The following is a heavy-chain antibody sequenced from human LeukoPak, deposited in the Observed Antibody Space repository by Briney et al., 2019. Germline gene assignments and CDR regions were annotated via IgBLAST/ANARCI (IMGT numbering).Heavy chain of an antibody. CDR2: IIPIFGTA. Sequence: SVKVSCKASGGTFSSYAISWVRQAPGQGLEWMGGIIPIFGTANYAQKFQGRVTITADESTSTAYMELSSLRSEDTAVYYCARIEGSGSYPYYYYYMDVWGKGTTVTVSS. CDR3: ARIEGSGSYPYYYYYMDV. D-gene: IGHD3-10*01. CDR1: GGTFSSYA. J-gene: IGHJ6*03. V-gene: IGHV1-69*13.